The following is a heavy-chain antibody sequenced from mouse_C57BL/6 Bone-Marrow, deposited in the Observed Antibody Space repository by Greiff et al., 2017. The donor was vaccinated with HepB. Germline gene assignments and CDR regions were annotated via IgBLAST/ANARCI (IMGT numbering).Heavy chain of an antibody. CDR2: INPSSGYT. J-gene: IGHJ2*01. CDR3: ARYRNFHY. D-gene: IGHD2-1*01. Sequence: QVQLKQSGAELARPGASVKMSCKASGYTLTSYTMHWVKQRPGQGLEWIGYINPSSGYTKYNQKFKDKATLTADKSSSTAYMQLSSLTSEDSAVYYCARYRNFHYWGQGTTLTVSS. V-gene: IGHV1-4*01. CDR1: GYTLTSYT.